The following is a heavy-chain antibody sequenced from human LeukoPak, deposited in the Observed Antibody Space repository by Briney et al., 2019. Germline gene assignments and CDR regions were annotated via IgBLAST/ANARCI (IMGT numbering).Heavy chain of an antibody. CDR1: GFTFSSYA. CDR2: INHSGST. CDR3: ARGGSKGATPFDP. J-gene: IGHJ5*02. Sequence: GSLRLSCAASGFTFSSYAMSWVRQAPGKGLEWIGEINHSGSTNYNPSLKSRVTISVDTSKNQFSLKLSSVTAVDTAVYYCARGGSKGATPFDPWGQGTLVTVSS. D-gene: IGHD1-26*01. V-gene: IGHV4-34*01.